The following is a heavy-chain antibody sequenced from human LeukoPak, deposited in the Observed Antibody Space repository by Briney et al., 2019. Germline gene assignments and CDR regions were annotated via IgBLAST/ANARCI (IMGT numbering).Heavy chain of an antibody. CDR3: ARIRRDSSGWYPPRYYYYGMDV. CDR2: IYYGGST. CDR1: GGSISSSDYY. D-gene: IGHD6-19*01. V-gene: IGHV4-39*07. Sequence: SETLSLTCTVSGGSISSSDYYWGWIRQPPGKGLEWIGSIYYGGSTYYNPSLKSRVTISVDTSKNQFSLKLSSVTAADTAVYYCARIRRDSSGWYPPRYYYYGMDVWGQGTTVTVSS. J-gene: IGHJ6*02.